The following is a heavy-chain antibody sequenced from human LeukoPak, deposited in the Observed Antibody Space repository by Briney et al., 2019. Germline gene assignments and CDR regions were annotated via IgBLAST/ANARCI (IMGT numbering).Heavy chain of an antibody. CDR1: GDSISSNY. V-gene: IGHV4-59*06. Sequence: SETLSLTCTVSGDSISSNYWNWIRQHPGKGLEWIGYIYYSGSTYYNPSLKSRVTISVDTSKNQFSLKLSSVTAADTAVYYCAVGKSYYFDYWGQGTLVTVSS. D-gene: IGHD7-27*01. J-gene: IGHJ4*02. CDR2: IYYSGST. CDR3: AVGKSYYFDY.